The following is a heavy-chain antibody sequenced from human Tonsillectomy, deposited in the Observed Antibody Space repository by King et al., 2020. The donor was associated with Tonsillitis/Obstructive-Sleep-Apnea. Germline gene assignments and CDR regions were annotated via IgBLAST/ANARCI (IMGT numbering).Heavy chain of an antibody. Sequence: VQLQESGPGLVKPSQTLSLTCSVSGGSISDGRYYWSWIRQHPGKGLEWVGYIHHSGSTFYNPSLKSRVAISVDTSKNQFSLKLSSVTAADTAVYYCARAFYYDVFVESWGQGTLVTVSS. J-gene: IGHJ4*02. CDR3: ARAFYYDVFVES. CDR2: IHHSGST. CDR1: GGSISDGRYY. D-gene: IGHD3-22*01. V-gene: IGHV4-31*03.